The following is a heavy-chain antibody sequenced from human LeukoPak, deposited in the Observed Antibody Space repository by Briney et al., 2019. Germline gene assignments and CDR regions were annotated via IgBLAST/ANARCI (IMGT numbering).Heavy chain of an antibody. J-gene: IGHJ3*02. V-gene: IGHV3-48*04. D-gene: IGHD5/OR15-5a*01. Sequence: TGGSLRLSCAASGFTFSSYWMSWVRQAPGKGLEWVSYISSSGSTIYYADSVKGRFTISRDNAKTSLYLQMNSLRAEDTAVYYCARVMNSVGAFDIWGQGTMVTVSS. CDR2: ISSSGSTI. CDR3: ARVMNSVGAFDI. CDR1: GFTFSSYW.